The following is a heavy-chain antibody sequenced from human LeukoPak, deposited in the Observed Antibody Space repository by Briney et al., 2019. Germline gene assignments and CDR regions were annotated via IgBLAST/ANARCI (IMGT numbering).Heavy chain of an antibody. J-gene: IGHJ4*02. V-gene: IGHV3-30-3*01. CDR1: GFTFSSYA. CDR3: ARGATVVTPCDY. Sequence: PGGSLRLSCAASGFTFSSYAMHWVRQAPGKGLEWVAVISYDGINKYYADSVKGRFTISRDNSKNTLYLQMNSLRAEDTAVYYCARGATVVTPCDYWGQGTLVTVSS. D-gene: IGHD4-23*01. CDR2: ISYDGINK.